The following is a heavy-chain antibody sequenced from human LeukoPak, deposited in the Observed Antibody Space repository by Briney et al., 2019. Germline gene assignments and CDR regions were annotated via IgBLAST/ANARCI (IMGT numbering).Heavy chain of an antibody. Sequence: PSETLSLTCTVSGGSISSSSYYWGWIRQPPGKGLEWIGSIYYSGNTPYNPSLKSRVTMSLDTSKNQFSLNLNSVTAADTAVYFCVSQITRGSYWPAFDFWGQGTLVTVSS. CDR3: VSQITRGSYWPAFDF. CDR2: IYYSGNT. D-gene: IGHD1-26*01. CDR1: GGSISSSSYY. V-gene: IGHV4-39*01. J-gene: IGHJ4*02.